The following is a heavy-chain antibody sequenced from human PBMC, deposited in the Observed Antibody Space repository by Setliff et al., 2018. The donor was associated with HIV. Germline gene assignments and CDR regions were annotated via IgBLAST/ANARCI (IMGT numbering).Heavy chain of an antibody. V-gene: IGHV4-61*09. CDR2: IYTTGST. CDR1: GGSISSGTYY. D-gene: IGHD5-12*01. CDR3: ATLRWLRSKHSDY. J-gene: IGHJ4*01. Sequence: SETLSLTCTVSGGSISSGTYYWTWIRQPAGKGLEWIGHIYTTGSTNYNPSLKSRITMSVDTSKNQFSLNLSSVTAADTAVYYCATLRWLRSKHSDYWGQGTLVTV.